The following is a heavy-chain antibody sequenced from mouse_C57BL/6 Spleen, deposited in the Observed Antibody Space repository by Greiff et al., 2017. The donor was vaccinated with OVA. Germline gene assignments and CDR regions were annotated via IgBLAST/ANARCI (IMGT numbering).Heavy chain of an antibody. V-gene: IGHV1-59*01. J-gene: IGHJ3*01. CDR1: GYTFTSYW. CDR3: ARSGYYGGSSAWFAY. Sequence: QVQLQQPGAELVRPGTSVKLSCKASGYTFTSYWMHWVKQRPGQGLEWIGVIDPSDSYTNYNQKFKGKATLTVDTSSSTAYMQLSSLTSEDSAVYYCARSGYYGGSSAWFAYWGQGTLVTVSA. D-gene: IGHD1-1*01. CDR2: IDPSDSYT.